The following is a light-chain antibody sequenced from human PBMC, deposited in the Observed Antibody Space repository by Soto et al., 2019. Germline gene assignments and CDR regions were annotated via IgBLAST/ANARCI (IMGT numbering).Light chain of an antibody. Sequence: EIVLTQSPGTLSLSPGERATLSCRASQSVSHALAWYQQKPGQAPRLLIHDASSRATGIPATFSGSGSGTEFTLTIASLQSDDFAFYYCQHYKNWPYTFGQGTRLEIK. V-gene: IGKV3D-15*01. J-gene: IGKJ5*01. CDR1: QSVSHA. CDR3: QHYKNWPYT. CDR2: DAS.